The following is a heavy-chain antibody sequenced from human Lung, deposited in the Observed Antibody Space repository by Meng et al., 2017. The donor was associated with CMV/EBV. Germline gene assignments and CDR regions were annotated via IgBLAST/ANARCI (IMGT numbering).Heavy chain of an antibody. J-gene: IGHJ4*02. CDR1: GFTFSVYS. V-gene: IGHV3-23*03. D-gene: IGHD3-3*01. CDR2: IYSGDIST. CDR3: AKGGEWLALDY. Sequence: GGSLRLXCAASGFTFSVYSMNWVRQAPGKGLEWVSTIYSGDISTFYADSVKGRFTISRDSSKNTLYPQMNSLRAEDTALYYCAKGGEWLALDYWGQGTRGTVSS.